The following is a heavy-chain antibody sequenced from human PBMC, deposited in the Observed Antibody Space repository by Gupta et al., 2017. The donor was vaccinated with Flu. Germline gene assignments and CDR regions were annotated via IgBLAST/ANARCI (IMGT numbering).Heavy chain of an antibody. CDR1: GYSFTSYD. CDR3: ARRSSYYKYFDY. Sequence: QVQFVQSGAEVKKPGASVKVSCTASGYSFTSYDIHWVRQAPGQRLEWMGWINAGNEKTKYSQKFQGRVTITRDTSASTVYMELSRLRSEDTAKYYCARRSSYYKYFDYWGQGTLVTVSS. D-gene: IGHD5-18*01. CDR2: INAGNEKT. V-gene: IGHV1-3*01. J-gene: IGHJ4*02.